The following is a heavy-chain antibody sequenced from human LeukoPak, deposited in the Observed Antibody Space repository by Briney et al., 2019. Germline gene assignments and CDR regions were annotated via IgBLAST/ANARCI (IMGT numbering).Heavy chain of an antibody. Sequence: PGTSLRLSCAASGSTFSSYAMHWVRQAPGKGLEWVAVISYDGSNKYYADSVKGRFTISRDNSKNTLYLQMNSLRAEDTAVYYCARDGNGYYDSSGYPQGFMDVWGQGTTVTVSS. CDR3: ARDGNGYYDSSGYPQGFMDV. CDR2: ISYDGSNK. J-gene: IGHJ6*02. V-gene: IGHV3-30*04. CDR1: GSTFSSYA. D-gene: IGHD3-22*01.